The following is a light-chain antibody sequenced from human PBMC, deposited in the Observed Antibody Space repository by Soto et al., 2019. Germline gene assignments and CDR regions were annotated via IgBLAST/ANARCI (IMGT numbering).Light chain of an antibody. CDR3: QPYKSYFCT. J-gene: IGKJ1*01. V-gene: IGKV1-5*03. Sequence: IQMTQPPSTLSAYVGDRVTITCRASQSINRWLALYQQNPGNAPKLLIYEASSLESGVPSRFSGSGSGTKFTLTISSLQPDDIATYYCQPYKSYFCTFGQGTKVEIK. CDR2: EAS. CDR1: QSINRW.